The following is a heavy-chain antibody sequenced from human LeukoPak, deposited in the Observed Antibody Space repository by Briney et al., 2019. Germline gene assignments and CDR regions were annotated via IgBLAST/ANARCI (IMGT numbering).Heavy chain of an antibody. CDR1: GYTFTGHY. D-gene: IGHD4-23*01. J-gene: IGHJ4*02. Sequence: ASVKVSCKAPGYTFTGHYMHWVRQAPGQGLEWMGWINPNSGGTDYAQKFQGRVTVTGDTSISTAYMELSRLGSDDTAVYYCARDLGGNSFDYWGQGTLVTVSS. V-gene: IGHV1-2*02. CDR2: INPNSGGT. CDR3: ARDLGGNSFDY.